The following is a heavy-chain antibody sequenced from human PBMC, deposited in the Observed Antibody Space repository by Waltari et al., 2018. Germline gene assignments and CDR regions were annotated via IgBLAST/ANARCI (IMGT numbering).Heavy chain of an antibody. D-gene: IGHD2-15*01. Sequence: QVHLQQCGAGLLKPSETLSLTCAVYGGSFSCYYGSWIRQPPGAGLEWIGEINHSGSTNYNPSLRSRVTISVDTSKNQFSLKLSSVTAADTAVYYCARGPANSGYCSGGSCYKNWFDPWGQGTLVTVSS. V-gene: IGHV4-34*01. CDR1: GGSFSCYY. CDR2: INHSGST. CDR3: ARGPANSGYCSGGSCYKNWFDP. J-gene: IGHJ5*02.